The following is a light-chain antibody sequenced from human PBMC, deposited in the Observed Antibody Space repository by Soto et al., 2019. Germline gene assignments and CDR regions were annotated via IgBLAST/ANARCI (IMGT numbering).Light chain of an antibody. CDR3: QQYGTSPRT. CDR2: GAS. V-gene: IGKV3-20*01. J-gene: IGKJ1*01. Sequence: EIVLTQSPGTLSLSPGERATLSCRASQSVNSFYLAWYQQKPGQAPRLLFYGASNRATGTPDRFSGSGSGTDFTLTISSLEPEDFAVYYCQQYGTSPRTFGQGTKVEIK. CDR1: QSVNSFY.